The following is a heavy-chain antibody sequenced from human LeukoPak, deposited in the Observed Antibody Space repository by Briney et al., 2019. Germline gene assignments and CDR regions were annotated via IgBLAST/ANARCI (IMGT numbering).Heavy chain of an antibody. D-gene: IGHD2-2*01. CDR3: ARRYCSSTSCTLDY. V-gene: IGHV3-48*03. Sequence: QTGGSLRLSCAASGFTFSSYEMNCVRQAPGKGLEWVSYISSSGSTIYYADSVKGRFTISRDNAKNSLYLQMNSLRAEDTAVYYCARRYCSSTSCTLDYWGQGTLVTVSS. CDR2: ISSSGSTI. CDR1: GFTFSSYE. J-gene: IGHJ4*02.